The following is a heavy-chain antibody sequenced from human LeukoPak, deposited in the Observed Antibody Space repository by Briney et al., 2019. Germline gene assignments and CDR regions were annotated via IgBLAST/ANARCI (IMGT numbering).Heavy chain of an antibody. CDR2: INTSGGST. CDR1: GFTFSSYE. J-gene: IGHJ6*03. Sequence: GGSLRLSCAASGFTFSSYEMNWVRQAPGKGLEWVSAINTSGGSTYYADSVKGRFTISRDNSKNTLYLQMNSLRAEDTAVYYCAKFVAAYYYMDVWGKGTTVTVSS. CDR3: AKFVAAYYYMDV. D-gene: IGHD6-6*01. V-gene: IGHV3-23*01.